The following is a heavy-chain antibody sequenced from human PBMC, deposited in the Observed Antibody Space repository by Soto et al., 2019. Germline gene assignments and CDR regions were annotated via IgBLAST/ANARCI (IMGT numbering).Heavy chain of an antibody. Sequence: ASVKVSCKASGYTFTSYDINWVRQATGQGLEWMGWMNPNSGNTGYAQKFQGRVTMTRNTSISTAYMELSSLRSEDTAVYYCARGDSHYYDFWSGYYTEENDAFDIWGQGTMVTVSS. CDR1: GYTFTSYD. CDR2: MNPNSGNT. CDR3: ARGDSHYYDFWSGYYTEENDAFDI. J-gene: IGHJ3*02. V-gene: IGHV1-8*01. D-gene: IGHD3-3*01.